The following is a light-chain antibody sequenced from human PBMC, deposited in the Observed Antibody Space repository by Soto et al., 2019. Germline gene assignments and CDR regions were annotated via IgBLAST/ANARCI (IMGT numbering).Light chain of an antibody. V-gene: IGKV3-20*01. J-gene: IGKJ3*01. CDR1: QSVSNN. Sequence: EIVMTQSPAALSVSPGGGATLSCRASQSVSNNLAWYQQKPGQAPRLLTYGASIRATGSPARFSGSGSGTDFTLTISRLEPEDFAVYYCQQYGSSPFTFGPGTKVDIK. CDR2: GAS. CDR3: QQYGSSPFT.